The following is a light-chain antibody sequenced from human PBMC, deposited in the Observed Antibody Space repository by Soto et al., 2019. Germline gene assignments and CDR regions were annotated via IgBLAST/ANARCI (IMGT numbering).Light chain of an antibody. V-gene: IGLV2-14*01. CDR3: SSYTSSTTYV. J-gene: IGLJ1*01. Sequence: QSALTQPASVSGSPGQSIAISCTGTSSDVGGYNYVCWYQQHPGKAPKLIIFEVSNRPSGVSNRFSGSKSGNTASLTISGLQAEEEADYYCSSYTSSTTYVFGTGTKVTVL. CDR2: EVS. CDR1: SSDVGGYNY.